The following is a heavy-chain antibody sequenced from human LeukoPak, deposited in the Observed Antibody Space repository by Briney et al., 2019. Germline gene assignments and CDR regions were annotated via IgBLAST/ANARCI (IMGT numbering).Heavy chain of an antibody. CDR2: IWYDGSNK. CDR3: ARALVAYCGGDCFDNWFDP. Sequence: GRSLRLSCAASGFTFSSYGMHWVRQAPGKGLEWVAVIWYDGSNKYYADSVKGRFTISRDNSKNTLYLQMNSLRAEDTAVYYCARALVAYCGGDCFDNWFDPWGQGTLVTVSS. V-gene: IGHV3-33*01. J-gene: IGHJ5*02. D-gene: IGHD2-21*02. CDR1: GFTFSSYG.